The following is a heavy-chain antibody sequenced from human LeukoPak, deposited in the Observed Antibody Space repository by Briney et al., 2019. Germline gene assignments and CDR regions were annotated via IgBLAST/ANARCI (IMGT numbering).Heavy chain of an antibody. Sequence: PGGSLRLSCAASGFTVSSNYMSWVRQAPGKGLEWVSVIYSGGSTYYADSVKGRFTISRDNSKNTLYLQMNSLRAEDTAVYYCARHQIHDYFDYWGQGTLVTVSS. V-gene: IGHV3-66*04. CDR3: ARHQIHDYFDY. J-gene: IGHJ4*02. CDR1: GFTVSSNY. CDR2: IYSGGST.